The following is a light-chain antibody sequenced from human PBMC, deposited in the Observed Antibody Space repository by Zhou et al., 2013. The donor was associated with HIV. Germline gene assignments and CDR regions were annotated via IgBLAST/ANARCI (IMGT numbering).Light chain of an antibody. J-gene: IGKJ5*01. Sequence: EIVMTQSPDTLSVSPGERVTLSCRASQSVKSNLAWYQQKPGQAPRLLIYGATTRATDIPPRFSGSGSGTQFTLTVSSLQPEDFATYYCQQLNSYPPTFGQGTRLEIK. CDR2: GAT. CDR3: QQLNSYPPT. V-gene: IGKV3-15*01. CDR1: QSVKSN.